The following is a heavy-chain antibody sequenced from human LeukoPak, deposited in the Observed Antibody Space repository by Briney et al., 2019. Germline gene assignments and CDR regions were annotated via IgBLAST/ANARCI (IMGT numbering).Heavy chain of an antibody. D-gene: IGHD3-22*01. CDR3: ASEFGYYYDSSGCGY. Sequence: PGGSLRLSCAASGFTFSSYSMNWVRQAPGKGLEWVSSISSSSSYIYYADSVKGRFTISRDNAKNSLYLQMNSLRAEDTAVYYCASEFGYYYDSSGCGYWGQGTLVTVSS. V-gene: IGHV3-21*01. CDR2: ISSSSSYI. J-gene: IGHJ4*02. CDR1: GFTFSSYS.